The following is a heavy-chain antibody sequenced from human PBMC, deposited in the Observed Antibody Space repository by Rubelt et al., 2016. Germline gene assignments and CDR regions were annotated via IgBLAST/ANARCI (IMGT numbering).Heavy chain of an antibody. V-gene: IGHV4-61*05. Sequence: QLQLQESGPGLVKPSETLSLTCTVSGGSISSSSYYWGWIRQPPGKGLEWIGRIYTSGSTNYNPSLKSRVTMSVDTSKNQFSLKLSSVTAADTAVYYCARGPFTPGVWFDPWGQGTLVTVSS. CDR3: ARGPFTPGVWFDP. J-gene: IGHJ5*02. CDR2: IYTSGST. CDR1: GGSISSSSYY. D-gene: IGHD2-8*01.